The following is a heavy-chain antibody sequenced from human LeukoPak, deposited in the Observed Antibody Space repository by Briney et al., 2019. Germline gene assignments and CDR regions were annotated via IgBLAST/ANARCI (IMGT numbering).Heavy chain of an antibody. CDR1: GYTFTSYD. CDR3: ARVPAAIGYYYYGMDV. CDR2: MNPNSGNT. J-gene: IGHJ6*02. V-gene: IGHV1-8*01. D-gene: IGHD2-2*01. Sequence: ASVKVSCKASGYTFTSYDINWVRQATGQGLESMRWMNPNSGNTGYAQKFQGRVTMTRNTSISTAYMELSSLRSEDTAVYYCARVPAAIGYYYYGMDVWGQGTTVTVSS.